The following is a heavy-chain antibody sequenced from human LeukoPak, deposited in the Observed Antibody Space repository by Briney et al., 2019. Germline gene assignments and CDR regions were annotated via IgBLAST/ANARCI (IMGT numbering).Heavy chain of an antibody. V-gene: IGHV3-11*01. Sequence: GGSLRLSCAASGFPFSDYYMSWIRQAPGKGLEWVSYISSSGSTIYYADSVKGRFTISRDNAKNSLYLQMNSLRAEDTAVYYCAREQYGSGSYYKPYYYMDVWGKGTTVTISS. CDR1: GFPFSDYY. D-gene: IGHD3-10*01. J-gene: IGHJ6*03. CDR2: ISSSGSTI. CDR3: AREQYGSGSYYKPYYYMDV.